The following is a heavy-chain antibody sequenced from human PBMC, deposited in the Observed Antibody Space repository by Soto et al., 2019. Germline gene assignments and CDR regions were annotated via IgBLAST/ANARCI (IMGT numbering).Heavy chain of an antibody. D-gene: IGHD2-8*01. Sequence: GASVKVSCKASGYTFTGYYMHWVRQAPGQGLEWMGWINPNSGGTNYAQKFQGRVTMTRDTSISTAYMELRRLRSDDTAVYYCARVPPTRVYCTNGVCYTGPRVVEQCLVHFDYWGQGTLVTVSS. V-gene: IGHV1-2*02. CDR2: INPNSGGT. J-gene: IGHJ4*02. CDR3: ARVPPTRVYCTNGVCYTGPRVVEQCLVHFDY. CDR1: GYTFTGYY.